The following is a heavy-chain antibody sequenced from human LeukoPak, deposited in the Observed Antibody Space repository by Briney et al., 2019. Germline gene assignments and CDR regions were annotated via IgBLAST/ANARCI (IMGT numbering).Heavy chain of an antibody. V-gene: IGHV3-15*01. CDR2: ISVRSDGGTT. D-gene: IGHD1-26*01. J-gene: IGHJ4*02. CDR1: GFTFSYAW. CDR3: AALVGFSLYY. Sequence: GGSLRLSRTASGFTFSYAWMTWVRQGPGEGLEWVGHISVRSDGGTTDYAAPAKGRLTISRDDSKHTLYLQMDRLQAEDTAVYYCAALVGFSLYYWGQGTLVTVSS.